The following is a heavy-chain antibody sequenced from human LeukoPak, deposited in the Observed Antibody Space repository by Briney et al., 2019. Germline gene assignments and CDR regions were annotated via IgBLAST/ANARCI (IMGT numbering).Heavy chain of an antibody. CDR3: ARGGGLDV. CDR1: GFTFGSYW. J-gene: IGHJ6*02. Sequence: GGSLRLSCAASGFTFGSYWMTWARQAPGKGLEWVASINHNGNVNYYVDSEKGRFTISRDNAKNSLYLQMSNLRAEDTAVYFCARGGGLDVWGQGATVTVSS. CDR2: INHNGNVN. V-gene: IGHV3-7*03. D-gene: IGHD3-16*01.